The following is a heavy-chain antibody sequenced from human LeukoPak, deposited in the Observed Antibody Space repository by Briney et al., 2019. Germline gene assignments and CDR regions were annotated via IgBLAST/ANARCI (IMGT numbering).Heavy chain of an antibody. D-gene: IGHD6-13*01. CDR2: INHSGST. V-gene: IGHV4-34*01. CDR3: ARGDLYSSSWSKPYYFDY. Sequence: PSETLSLTCAVYGVSFSGYYWSWIRQPPGKGLEWIGEINHSGSTNYNPSLKSRVTISVDTSKNQFSLKLSSVTAADTAVYYCARGDLYSSSWSKPYYFDYWGQGTLVTVSS. J-gene: IGHJ4*02. CDR1: GVSFSGYY.